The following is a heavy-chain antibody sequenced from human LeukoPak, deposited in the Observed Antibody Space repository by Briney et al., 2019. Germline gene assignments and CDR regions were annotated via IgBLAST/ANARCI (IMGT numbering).Heavy chain of an antibody. CDR2: INWNGGST. CDR3: ARAGQLAYYCYYMDV. V-gene: IGHV3-20*04. CDR1: GFTFDDYG. J-gene: IGHJ6*03. D-gene: IGHD6-6*01. Sequence: PGGSLRLSCAASGFTFDDYGMSWVRQAPGKGLEWVSGINWNGGSTGYADSVKGRFTISRDNAKNSLYLQMNSLRAEDTALYYCARAGQLAYYCYYMDVWGKGTTVTVSS.